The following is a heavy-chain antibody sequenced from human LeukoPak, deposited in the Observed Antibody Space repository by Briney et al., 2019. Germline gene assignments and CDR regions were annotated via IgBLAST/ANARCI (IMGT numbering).Heavy chain of an antibody. D-gene: IGHD2-2*01. Sequence: PSETLSLTCTVSGGSISSYYWSWIRQPPGKGLEWIGYIYTSGSTNYNPSLKSRVTISVDTSKNQFSLKLSSVTAADTAVYYCARHVVVPAAIGPAEGWFDPWGQGTLVTVSS. J-gene: IGHJ5*02. CDR2: IYTSGST. CDR3: ARHVVVPAAIGPAEGWFDP. CDR1: GGSISSYY. V-gene: IGHV4-4*09.